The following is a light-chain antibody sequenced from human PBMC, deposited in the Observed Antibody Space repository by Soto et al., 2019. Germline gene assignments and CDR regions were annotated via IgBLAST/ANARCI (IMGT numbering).Light chain of an antibody. V-gene: IGKV1-9*01. Sequence: PCRSSLSISVVDGASNNCRASQAISTYLAWYQQKPGKAPKLLIYGASTLESGVPSRFSGSGSGTDFTLTISSLQPDDLAFYYCQHSDSFPGTFGEGTKVDIK. CDR1: QAISTY. J-gene: IGKJ4*02. CDR2: GAS. CDR3: QHSDSFPGT.